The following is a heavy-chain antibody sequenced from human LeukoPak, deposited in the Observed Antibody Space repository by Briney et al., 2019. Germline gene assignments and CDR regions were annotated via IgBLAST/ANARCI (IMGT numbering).Heavy chain of an antibody. J-gene: IGHJ6*03. Sequence: ASVKVSCKTSGYSENFYGITWVRQVAGQGLEWMGWISAQHGQTEYAPNSQGRVTMTTDTSTSTAHMELRSLRSDDTAVYYCARVIAAAGYYYYYYMDVWGKGTTVTVSS. CDR3: ARVIAAAGYYYYYYMDV. CDR1: GYSENFYG. CDR2: ISAQHGQT. V-gene: IGHV1-18*01. D-gene: IGHD6-13*01.